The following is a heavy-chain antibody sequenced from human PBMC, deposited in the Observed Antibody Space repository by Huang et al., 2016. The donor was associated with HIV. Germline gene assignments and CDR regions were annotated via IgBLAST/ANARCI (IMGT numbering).Heavy chain of an antibody. V-gene: IGHV4-34*02. CDR2: INHSANT. D-gene: IGHD3-22*01. Sequence: QVQLEQWGAGLLKASETLSLTCAVYGGSFSGYYWNWLRQAPGNGLEWAGEINHSANTNYTPSLKSRVNMSVDTSKSQFSLDLTSLSAADTGTYFCARRYNSRRDYWGRGTLVTVHS. CDR1: GGSFSGYY. CDR3: ARRYNSRRDY. J-gene: IGHJ4*02.